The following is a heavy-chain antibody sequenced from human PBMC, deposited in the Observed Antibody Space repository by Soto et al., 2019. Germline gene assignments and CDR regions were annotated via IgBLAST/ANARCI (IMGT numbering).Heavy chain of an antibody. Sequence: RKGLEWIGCIYYSGSTNYNPSLKSRVTISVDTSKNQFSLKLSSVTAADTAVYYCARQPSEGIGYYYGMDVWGQGTTVTVSS. CDR3: ARQPSEGIGYYYGMDV. J-gene: IGHJ6*02. CDR2: IYYSGST. D-gene: IGHD1-20*01. V-gene: IGHV4-39*01.